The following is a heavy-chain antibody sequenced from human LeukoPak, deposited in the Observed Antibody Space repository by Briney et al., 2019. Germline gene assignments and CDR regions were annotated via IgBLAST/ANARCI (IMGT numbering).Heavy chain of an antibody. CDR1: GFTLSSYS. V-gene: IGHV3-48*04. D-gene: IGHD5-18*01. CDR3: ARTGDSYGPLGY. CDR2: ISSSGSTI. J-gene: IGHJ4*02. Sequence: GGSLKLSCAASGFTLSSYSMNWVRQAPGKGLVWVSYISSSGSTIYYADSVKGRFTVSRNNAKNSVYLQMNSLRAEDTAVYYCARTGDSYGPLGYWGQGTLVTVSS.